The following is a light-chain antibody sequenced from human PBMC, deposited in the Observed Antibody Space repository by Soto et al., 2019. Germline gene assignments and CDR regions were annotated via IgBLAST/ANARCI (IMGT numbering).Light chain of an antibody. CDR2: KAS. CDR3: QQNVTYPS. Sequence: DIQMTQSPSTLSASVGDTVTITCRASQNINTWLAWYQQKPGEAPKVLMYKASTLENGVPSRFSGSGSGTEFSLTSSSLQPDDSATYYYQQNVTYPSFGQGTKLEIK. V-gene: IGKV1-5*03. CDR1: QNINTW. J-gene: IGKJ2*01.